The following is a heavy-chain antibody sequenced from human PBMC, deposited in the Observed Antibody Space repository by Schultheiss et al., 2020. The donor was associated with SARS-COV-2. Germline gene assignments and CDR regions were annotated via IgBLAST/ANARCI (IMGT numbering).Heavy chain of an antibody. V-gene: IGHV4-39*01. Sequence: SETLSLTCTVSGGSISSSSYYWGWIRQPPGKGLEWIGSIYYSGSTYYNPSLKSRVTISVDTSKNQFSLKLSSVTAADTAVYYCARNKRGYCSSTSCYTGDYWGQGTLVTVSS. CDR1: GGSISSSSYY. CDR3: ARNKRGYCSSTSCYTGDY. CDR2: IYYSGST. D-gene: IGHD2-2*02. J-gene: IGHJ4*02.